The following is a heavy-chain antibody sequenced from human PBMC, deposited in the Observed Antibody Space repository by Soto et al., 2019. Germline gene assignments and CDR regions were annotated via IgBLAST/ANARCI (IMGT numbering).Heavy chain of an antibody. CDR1: GGSFSGYY. Sequence: SETLSLTCAVYGGSFSGYYWSWIRQPPGKGLEWIGEINHSGSTNYNPSLKSRVTISVDTSKNHFSLKLSSVTAADTAVYYCARFGTMVRGVIRGINWFDPWGQGTRVTVS. J-gene: IGHJ5*02. CDR2: INHSGST. CDR3: ARFGTMVRGVIRGINWFDP. D-gene: IGHD3-10*01. V-gene: IGHV4-34*01.